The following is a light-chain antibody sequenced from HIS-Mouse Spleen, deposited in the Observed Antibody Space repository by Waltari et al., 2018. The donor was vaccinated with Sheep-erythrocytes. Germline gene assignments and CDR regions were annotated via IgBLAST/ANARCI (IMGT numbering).Light chain of an antibody. Sequence: QSALTQPPSASGSPGQSVTISCTGTSSDVGGYNYFSWYQQHPGKAPKLMISEVSKRTSGGPDRFSGSKSGNTASRTVSGLQAEDEADYYCSSYAGSNNYVFGTGTKVTVL. V-gene: IGLV2-8*01. CDR2: EVS. J-gene: IGLJ1*01. CDR1: SSDVGGYNY. CDR3: SSYAGSNNYV.